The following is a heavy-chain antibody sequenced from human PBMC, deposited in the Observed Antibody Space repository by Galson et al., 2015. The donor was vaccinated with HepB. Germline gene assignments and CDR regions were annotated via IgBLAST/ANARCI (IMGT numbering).Heavy chain of an antibody. V-gene: IGHV1-69*04. CDR1: GGTFSSYT. Sequence: QSGAEVKKPGESLRISCKASGGTFSSYTISWVRQAPGQGLEWMGRIIPILGIANYAQKFQGRVTITADKSTGTAYMELSSLRSEDTAVYYCARDAGTSDAFDIWGQGTMVTVSS. CDR2: IIPILGIA. CDR3: ARDAGTSDAFDI. J-gene: IGHJ3*02. D-gene: IGHD1-1*01.